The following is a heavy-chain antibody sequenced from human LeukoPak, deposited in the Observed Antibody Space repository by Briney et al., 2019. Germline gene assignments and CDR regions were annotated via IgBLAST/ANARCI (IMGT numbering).Heavy chain of an antibody. CDR2: INPNSGGT. CDR1: GYTFTGYY. Sequence: ASVKVSCKASGYTFTGYYMHWVRQAPGQGLEWMGWINPNSGGTNYAQKFQGRVTMTRDTSISTAYMELSRLRSDDTAVYYCASFSSSYIGDAFDIWGQGTMVTVSS. D-gene: IGHD6-6*01. CDR3: ASFSSSYIGDAFDI. J-gene: IGHJ3*02. V-gene: IGHV1-2*02.